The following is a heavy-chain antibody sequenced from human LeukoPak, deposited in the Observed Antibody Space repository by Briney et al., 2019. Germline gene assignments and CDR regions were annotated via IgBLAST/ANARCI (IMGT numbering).Heavy chain of an antibody. V-gene: IGHV4-39*01. CDR2: VHYSGST. Sequence: SETLSLTCSVSSDSISSTSFFWGWIRQPPGKGLEWVGSVHYSGSTYYNPSLKSRLTISVDTSKKQFPLKLNSVTAADTALYYCARHLSRGGTRLFDFWGQGTLVTVSS. J-gene: IGHJ4*02. D-gene: IGHD1-7*01. CDR1: SDSISSTSFF. CDR3: ARHLSRGGTRLFDF.